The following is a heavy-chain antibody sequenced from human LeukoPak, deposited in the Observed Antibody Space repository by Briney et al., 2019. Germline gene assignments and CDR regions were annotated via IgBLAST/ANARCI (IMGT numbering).Heavy chain of an antibody. CDR3: ASTLVAALDY. Sequence: SETLSLTCSVSGGSISSYYWNWLRQPPGKGLEWIGYIYYSGSTNYNPSLKSRVTISVDTSKSQFSLKLSSVTAADTAVYYCASTLVAALDYWGQGTLVTVSS. CDR1: GGSISSYY. CDR2: IYYSGST. D-gene: IGHD2-21*01. J-gene: IGHJ4*02. V-gene: IGHV4-59*01.